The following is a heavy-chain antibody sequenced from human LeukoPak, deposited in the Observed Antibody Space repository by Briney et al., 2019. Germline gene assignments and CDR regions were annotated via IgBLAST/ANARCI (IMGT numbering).Heavy chain of an antibody. D-gene: IGHD3-10*01. Sequence: GGSLRLSCAASGFTFNTYAMNWVRQAPGKGLEWVSAISGADTTTFYADSVKGRFTISRDNSKNTLYLQMNSLRAEDTAIYYCAKDWRFSDGSETFHYFDYWSQGTLVTVSS. CDR2: ISGADTTT. V-gene: IGHV3-23*01. CDR3: AKDWRFSDGSETFHYFDY. CDR1: GFTFNTYA. J-gene: IGHJ4*02.